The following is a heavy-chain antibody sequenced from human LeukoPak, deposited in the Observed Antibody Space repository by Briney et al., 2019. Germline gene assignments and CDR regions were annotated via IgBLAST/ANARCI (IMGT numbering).Heavy chain of an antibody. CDR2: INPNSGGT. V-gene: IGHV1-2*02. D-gene: IGHD3-3*01. CDR3: ARAAGPRVVAPPCGAFDI. J-gene: IGHJ3*02. Sequence: GASVKVSCKASGYTFTGYYMHWVRQAPGQGLEWMGWINPNSGGTNYAQKFQGRVTMTRDTSISTAYMELSRLRSDDTAVYYCARAAGPRVVAPPCGAFDIWGQGTMVTVSS. CDR1: GYTFTGYY.